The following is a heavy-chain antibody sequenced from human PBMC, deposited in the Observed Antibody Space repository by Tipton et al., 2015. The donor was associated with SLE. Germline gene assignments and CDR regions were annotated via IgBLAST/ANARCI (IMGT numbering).Heavy chain of an antibody. CDR2: IGTAGDT. CDR3: ARGDTMVRGVLFDY. V-gene: IGHV3-13*04. CDR1: GFTFSSYD. Sequence: VQLVQSGGGLVQPGGSLRLSCAASGFTFSSYDMHWVRQATGKGLEWVSAIGTAGDTYYPGSVKGRFTISRENAKNSLYLQMNSLRAGDTAVYYCARGDTMVRGVLFDYWGQGTLVTVSS. J-gene: IGHJ4*02. D-gene: IGHD3-10*01.